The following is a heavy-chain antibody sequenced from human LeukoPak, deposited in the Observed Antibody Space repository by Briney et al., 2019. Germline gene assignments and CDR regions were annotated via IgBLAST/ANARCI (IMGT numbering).Heavy chain of an antibody. J-gene: IGHJ4*02. CDR1: GFTFSSYT. CDR3: ARASSVIDY. Sequence: GGSLRLSCAASGFTFSSYTMNWVRQPPGKGLEWVSNIGTSSTTIYYADSVKGRFTISRDNAKNSLYLQMNSLRAEDTAVYYCARASSVIDYWGQGTLVTVSS. V-gene: IGHV3-48*01. CDR2: IGTSSTTI.